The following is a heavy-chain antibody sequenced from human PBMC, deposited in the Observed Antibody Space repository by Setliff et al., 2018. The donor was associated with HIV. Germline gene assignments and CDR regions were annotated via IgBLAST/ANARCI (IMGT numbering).Heavy chain of an antibody. J-gene: IGHJ3*02. CDR3: ASSSGYHYRDAFDI. D-gene: IGHD5-12*01. CDR1: GYAFTIYY. Sequence: ASVKVSCKASGYAFTIYYMHWVRQAPGQGLEWMGIINPSGGSTSYAQKFQGRVTMTMDTSTRTVYMELSSLRSEDTAVYYCASSSGYHYRDAFDIWGQGTMVTVSS. CDR2: INPSGGST. V-gene: IGHV1-46*01.